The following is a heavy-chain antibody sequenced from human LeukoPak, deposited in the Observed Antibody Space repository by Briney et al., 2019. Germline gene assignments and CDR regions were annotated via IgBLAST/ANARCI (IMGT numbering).Heavy chain of an antibody. Sequence: SETLSLTCTVSGGSISSYYWSWIRQPPGKGLEWIGRIYTSGSTNYNPSLKSRVTMSVDTSKNQFSLRLSSVTAADTAVYYCARAGGRYYGSGSYSQFDYWGQGTLVTVSS. CDR1: GGSISSYY. CDR2: IYTSGST. V-gene: IGHV4-4*07. J-gene: IGHJ4*02. D-gene: IGHD3-10*01. CDR3: ARAGGRYYGSGSYSQFDY.